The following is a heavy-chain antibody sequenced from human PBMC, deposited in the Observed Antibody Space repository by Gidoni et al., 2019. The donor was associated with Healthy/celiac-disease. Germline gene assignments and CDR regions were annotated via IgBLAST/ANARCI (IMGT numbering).Heavy chain of an antibody. CDR1: GFTFSSYG. J-gene: IGHJ6*02. CDR3: ARERTYDFWSGYYALYYYYGMDV. D-gene: IGHD3-3*01. V-gene: IGHV3-33*01. Sequence: QVQLVESGGGVVQPGRSLSLSCAASGFTFSSYGMPWVRQAPGQGLEWVAVIWYDGSNKYDADSVKGRFTISRDNSKNTLYLQMNSRRAEDTAVYYCARERTYDFWSGYYALYYYYGMDVWGQGTTVTVSS. CDR2: IWYDGSNK.